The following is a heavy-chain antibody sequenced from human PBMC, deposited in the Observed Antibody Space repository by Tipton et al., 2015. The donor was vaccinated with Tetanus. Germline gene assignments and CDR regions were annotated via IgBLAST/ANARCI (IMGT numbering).Heavy chain of an antibody. CDR3: ARDRGFTTYNYFDP. CDR1: GGSLRSGDYQ. D-gene: IGHD3-22*01. Sequence: TLSLTCSVSGGSLRSGDYQWNWIRQPPGKGLEWLAYISPSGRTNSNYSLKSRITTSQDKSKNQFSLRLTSVTAADTAVYYCARDRGFTTYNYFDPWGQGTLVTVSS. V-gene: IGHV4-61*08. J-gene: IGHJ5*02. CDR2: ISPSGRT.